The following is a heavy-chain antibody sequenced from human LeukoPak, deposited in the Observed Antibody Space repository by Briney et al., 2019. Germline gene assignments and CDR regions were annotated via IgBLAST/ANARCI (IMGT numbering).Heavy chain of an antibody. CDR3: ARVCRGSHFDY. J-gene: IGHJ4*02. CDR2: ISSCSRYL. Sequence: GGSLRLSCAASGFTFSSYSMNWVRQAPGKGLEWVSSISSCSRYLYHADPVKGRFTNPRDNAKNALYLQMNSLRAEDTAVYYCARVCRGSHFDYWGQGTLVTVSS. V-gene: IGHV3-21*01. D-gene: IGHD1-26*01. CDR1: GFTFSSYS.